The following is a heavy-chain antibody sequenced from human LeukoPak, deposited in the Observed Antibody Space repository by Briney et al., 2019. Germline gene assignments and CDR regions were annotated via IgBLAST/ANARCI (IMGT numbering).Heavy chain of an antibody. CDR3: ARDRGDCSSTSCYEVGFDY. CDR1: GVSISSSNSY. J-gene: IGHJ4*02. V-gene: IGHV4-39*07. CDR2: IYHSGNT. Sequence: SETLSLTCAVPGVSISSSNSYWGWIRQPPGKGLEWIGSIYHSGNTYYNASLKSRVTISVDTSKNQFSLKLSSVTAADTAVYYCARDRGDCSSTSCYEVGFDYWGQGTLVTVSS. D-gene: IGHD2-2*01.